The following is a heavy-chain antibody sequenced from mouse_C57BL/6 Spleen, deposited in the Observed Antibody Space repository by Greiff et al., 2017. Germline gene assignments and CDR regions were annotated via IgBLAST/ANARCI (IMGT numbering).Heavy chain of an antibody. J-gene: IGHJ2*01. V-gene: IGHV1-69*01. Sequence: QVQLQQPGAELVMPGASVKLSCKASGYTFTSYWMHWVKQRPGQGLEWIGEIDPSDSYTNYNQKFKGKSTLTVDKSSSTAYMPLSSLTSEDSAVYYCARRYGSSLYYFDYWGQGTTLTVSS. CDR1: GYTFTSYW. D-gene: IGHD1-1*01. CDR2: IDPSDSYT. CDR3: ARRYGSSLYYFDY.